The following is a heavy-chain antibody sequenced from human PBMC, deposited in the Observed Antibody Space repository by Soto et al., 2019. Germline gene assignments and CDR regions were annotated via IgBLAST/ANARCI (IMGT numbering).Heavy chain of an antibody. J-gene: IGHJ6*02. V-gene: IGHV3-30-3*01. D-gene: IGHD5-12*01. CDR2: ISYDGSNK. Sequence: GGSLRLSCAASGFTFSSYAMHWVRQAPGKGLEWVAVISYDGSNKYYADSVKGRFTISRDNSKNTMYLQMNSLRAEDTAVYYCARDYYRFNSGYGFSMDVWGQGTTVTVSS. CDR1: GFTFSSYA. CDR3: ARDYYRFNSGYGFSMDV.